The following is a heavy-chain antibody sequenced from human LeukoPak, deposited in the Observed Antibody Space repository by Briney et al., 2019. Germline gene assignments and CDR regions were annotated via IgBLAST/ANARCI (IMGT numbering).Heavy chain of an antibody. V-gene: IGHV3-53*01. CDR1: GFTVSSNY. CDR3: ARDIITFRGYMDV. Sequence: GGSLRLSCAASGFTVSSNYMSWVRQAPGKGLEWVSVIYSGGSTYYADSVKGRFTISRDNSKNTLYLQMNSLRAEDTAVYYCARDIITFRGYMDVWGKGTTVTVSS. D-gene: IGHD3-16*01. J-gene: IGHJ6*03. CDR2: IYSGGST.